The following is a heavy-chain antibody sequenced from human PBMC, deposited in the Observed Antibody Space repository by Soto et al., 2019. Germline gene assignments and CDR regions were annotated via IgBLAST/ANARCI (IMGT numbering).Heavy chain of an antibody. D-gene: IGHD6-19*01. J-gene: IGHJ4*02. CDR3: ARDGGSSGWYAIDY. CDR1: GGSISSGGYY. CDR2: IYYSGST. Sequence: QVQLQESGPGLVKPSQTLSLTCTVSGGSISSGGYYWSWIRQHPGKGLGWIGYIYYSGSTYYNPALKSRVTISVDTSKNQFSLKLSSVTAADTAVYYCARDGGSSGWYAIDYWGQGTLVTVSS. V-gene: IGHV4-31*03.